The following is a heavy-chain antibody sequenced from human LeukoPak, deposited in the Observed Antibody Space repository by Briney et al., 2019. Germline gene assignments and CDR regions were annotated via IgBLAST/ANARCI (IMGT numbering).Heavy chain of an antibody. Sequence: GSSVKVSCKASGGTFSSYAISWVRQAPGQGLEWMGGIIPIFGTANYAQKFQGRVTITADESTSTAYMELSSQRSEDTAVYYCARGGYSGYDYEYYFDYWGQGTLVTVSS. D-gene: IGHD5-12*01. CDR3: ARGGYSGYDYEYYFDY. J-gene: IGHJ4*02. CDR1: GGTFSSYA. CDR2: IIPIFGTA. V-gene: IGHV1-69*01.